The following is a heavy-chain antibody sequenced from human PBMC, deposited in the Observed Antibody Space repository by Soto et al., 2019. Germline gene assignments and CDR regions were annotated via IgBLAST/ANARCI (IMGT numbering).Heavy chain of an antibody. Sequence: QVQLVQSGAEVKKPGASVKVSCKASGYTFTSYGISWVRQAPGQGLEWMGWISAYNGNTNYAQKLQGRVTMTTDTSTSRAYMELRSLRSDDTAVYYCARAQGAGGGYYYGMDVWGQGTTVTVSS. CDR3: ARAQGAGGGYYYGMDV. D-gene: IGHD3-16*01. CDR2: ISAYNGNT. V-gene: IGHV1-18*01. CDR1: GYTFTSYG. J-gene: IGHJ6*02.